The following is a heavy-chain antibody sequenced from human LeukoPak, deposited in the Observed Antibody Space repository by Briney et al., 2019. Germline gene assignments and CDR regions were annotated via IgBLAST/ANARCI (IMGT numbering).Heavy chain of an antibody. D-gene: IGHD6-13*01. CDR3: AVTGSSSWYKAVAGTGNFDY. V-gene: IGHV4-39*01. J-gene: IGHJ4*02. CDR2: IYYSGST. CDR1: GGSISSSSYY. Sequence: SETLYLTCTVSGGSISSSSYYWGWIRQPPGKGLEWIGSIYYSGSTYYNPSLKSRVTISVDTSKNQFSLKLSSVTAADTAVYYCAVTGSSSWYKAVAGTGNFDYWGQGTLVTVSS.